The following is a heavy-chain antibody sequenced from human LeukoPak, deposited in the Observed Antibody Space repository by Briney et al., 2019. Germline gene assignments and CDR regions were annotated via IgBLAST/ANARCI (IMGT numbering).Heavy chain of an antibody. Sequence: SEKGRFTIARDKAKNSLYLQMNSLRDEDMALYYCAKDIGAYRRSGGSFDYWGQGTLVTVSS. CDR3: AKDIGAYRRSGGSFDY. V-gene: IGHV3-9*03. D-gene: IGHD3-16*01. J-gene: IGHJ4*02.